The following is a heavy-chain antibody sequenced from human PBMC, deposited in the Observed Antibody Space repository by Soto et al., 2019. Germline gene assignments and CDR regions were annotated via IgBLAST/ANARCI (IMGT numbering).Heavy chain of an antibody. CDR2: INPNSGGT. Sequence: QVQLVQSGAEVKKPGASVKVSCKASGXXXXXXXXXXXRXAPXQGLEWMGWINPNSGGTNYAQKFQGRVTMTTDTSTSTAXMXLXXXXSXXXXXXXXXXXXXXXXXXXXXDXWGQGTTVTVSS. V-gene: IGHV1-2*02. J-gene: IGHJ6*02. CDR1: GXXXXXXX. CDR3: XXXXXXXXXXXXXDX.